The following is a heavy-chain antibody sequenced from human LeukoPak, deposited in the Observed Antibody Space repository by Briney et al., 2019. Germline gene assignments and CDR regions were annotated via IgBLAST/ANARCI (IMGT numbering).Heavy chain of an antibody. Sequence: GGSLRLSCAASGFTFSSYAMHWVRQAPGKGLEWVAVISYDGSNKYYADSVKGRFTISRDNSKNTLYLQMNSLRAEDTAVYYCARRSTRNYDFWSGYSYGMDVWGQGTTVTVSS. D-gene: IGHD3-3*01. CDR3: ARRSTRNYDFWSGYSYGMDV. V-gene: IGHV3-30-3*01. CDR2: ISYDGSNK. CDR1: GFTFSSYA. J-gene: IGHJ6*02.